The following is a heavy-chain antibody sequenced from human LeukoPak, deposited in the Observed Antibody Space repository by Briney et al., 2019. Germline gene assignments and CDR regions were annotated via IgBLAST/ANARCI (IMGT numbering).Heavy chain of an antibody. D-gene: IGHD6-25*01. J-gene: IGHJ4*02. CDR2: INHSGST. CDR1: GGSFSGYY. CDR3: AGDKRY. Sequence: SETLSLTCAVYGGSFSGYYWSWIRQPPGKGLEWIGEINHSGSTNYNPSLKSRVTISVDTSKNQFSLKLSSVTAADTAVYYCAGDKRYWGQGTLVTVSS. V-gene: IGHV4-34*01.